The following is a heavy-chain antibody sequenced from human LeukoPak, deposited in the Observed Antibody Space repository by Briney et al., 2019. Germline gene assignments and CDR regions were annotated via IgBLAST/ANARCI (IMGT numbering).Heavy chain of an antibody. CDR2: IHTSGST. CDR3: TRRRGGWGEGEFDF. J-gene: IGHJ4*02. D-gene: IGHD3-16*01. V-gene: IGHV4-4*09. Sequence: SETLSLTCTVSGGSISGVYWNWIRQPPRKGLEWVGYIHTSGSTSFDPSLKSRLSFSIDTSKNQVSLRLSSVTATDTAVYYCTRRRGGWGEGEFDFWGQGIPVTVST. CDR1: GGSISGVY.